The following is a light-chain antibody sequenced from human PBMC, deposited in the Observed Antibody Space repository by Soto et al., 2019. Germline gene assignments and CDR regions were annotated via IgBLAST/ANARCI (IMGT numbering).Light chain of an antibody. CDR3: CSYANRRGL. CDR1: SSDVGSYKF. V-gene: IGLV2-23*02. CDR2: EVS. J-gene: IGLJ3*02. Sequence: QSALTQPASVSGSPGQSITISCTGTSSDVGSYKFVSWYQQHPGKAPKLMIYEVSQRPSGVSNRFSGSKSGNTASLTISGLQADDGGDYYCCSYANRRGLFGAGTKLTVL.